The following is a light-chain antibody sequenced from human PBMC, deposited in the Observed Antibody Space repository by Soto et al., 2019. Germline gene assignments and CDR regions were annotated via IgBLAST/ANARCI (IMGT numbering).Light chain of an antibody. CDR3: QSYDSSLSGPVV. CDR1: SSNIGAGYD. CDR2: GNS. J-gene: IGLJ2*01. V-gene: IGLV1-40*01. Sequence: QSVLTQPPSVSGAPGQRVTISCTGSSSNIGAGYDVHWYQQLPGTAPKLLIYGNSNRPSGVPDRFSCSKSGTSASLAITGLQDEDEADYYCQSYDSSLSGPVVVGGGTKMSVL.